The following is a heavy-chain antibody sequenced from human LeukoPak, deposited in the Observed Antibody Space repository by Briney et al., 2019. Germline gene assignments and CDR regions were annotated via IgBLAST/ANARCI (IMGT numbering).Heavy chain of an antibody. Sequence: PGGTLRLSCAASGFTVSSTYMSWVRQAPGKGLEWVSVIYSGGNTYYADSVKGRFTISRDNSKNTLYLQMNSLRVEDTAVYYCARQFGDYWGQGTLVTVSS. D-gene: IGHD3-10*01. CDR3: ARQFGDY. V-gene: IGHV3-53*01. CDR2: IYSGGNT. J-gene: IGHJ4*02. CDR1: GFTVSSTY.